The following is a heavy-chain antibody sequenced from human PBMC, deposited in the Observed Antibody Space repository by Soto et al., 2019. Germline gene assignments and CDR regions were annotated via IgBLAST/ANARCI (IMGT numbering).Heavy chain of an antibody. D-gene: IGHD6-13*01. CDR2: ISYDGSKK. CDR3: AKGYIAAAGVLDAFDI. V-gene: IGHV3-30*18. Sequence: VQLVESGGGLVKPGGSLRLSCTVSGFTFSSYGMHWVRQAPGKGLEWVAVISYDGSKKYYEDSVKGRFTISRDNFKNTLFLQMNSLRAEDTAVYYCAKGYIAAAGVLDAFDIWGQGTVVTVSS. CDR1: GFTFSSYG. J-gene: IGHJ3*02.